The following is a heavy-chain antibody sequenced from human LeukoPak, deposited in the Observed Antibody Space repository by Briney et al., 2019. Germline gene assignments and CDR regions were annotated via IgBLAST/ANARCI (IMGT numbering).Heavy chain of an antibody. J-gene: IGHJ6*02. CDR3: ARSVYGSGSYMDV. V-gene: IGHV3-33*03. D-gene: IGHD3-10*01. Sequence: QPGRSLRLSCAASGFSFSSYGMHWVRQAPGKGLEWVSSIRFDGDFKHYGDSVKGRVAISRNNAENKVFPQMNNLRGEDTGVYFCARSVYGSGSYMDVWGQGTTVIVSS. CDR1: GFSFSSYG. CDR2: IRFDGDFK.